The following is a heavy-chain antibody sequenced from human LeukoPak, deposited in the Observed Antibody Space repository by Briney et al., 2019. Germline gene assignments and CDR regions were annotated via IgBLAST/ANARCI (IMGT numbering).Heavy chain of an antibody. Sequence: GGSLRLSCAASGFTFSSYWMSWVRQAPGKGLEWVSYISSNSGTIYYADSVKGRFTISRDNTKNSLFLQMNNLRAEDTAVYYCAREYYYDSSGYTFDYWGQGTLVTVSS. CDR1: GFTFSSYW. J-gene: IGHJ4*02. V-gene: IGHV3-48*04. CDR3: AREYYYDSSGYTFDY. D-gene: IGHD3-22*01. CDR2: ISSNSGTI.